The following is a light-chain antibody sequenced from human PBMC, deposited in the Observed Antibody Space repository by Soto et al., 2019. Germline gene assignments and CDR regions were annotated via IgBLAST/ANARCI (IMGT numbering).Light chain of an antibody. V-gene: IGLV1-40*01. J-gene: IGLJ1*01. CDR1: SSNIGANYD. CDR2: GNT. Sequence: QSVLTQPASVCGAPGQRVTISCTGSSSNIGANYDVHWYQHRPGTAPKLLIFGNTNRPSGVPDRFSGSKSGTSASLAITGLQAEDEGDYYCQSYDSTLSARYVFGTGTKVT. CDR3: QSYDSTLSARYV.